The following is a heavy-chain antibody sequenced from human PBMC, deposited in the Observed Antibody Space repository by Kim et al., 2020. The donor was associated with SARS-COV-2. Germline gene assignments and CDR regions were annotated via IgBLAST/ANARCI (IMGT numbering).Heavy chain of an antibody. Sequence: TSYTPSLKSRVTISVDTSKNQFSLKLSSVTAADTAVYYCARGGALWNYSSWGQGTLVTVSS. CDR3: ARGGALWNYSS. CDR2: T. D-gene: IGHD1-7*01. V-gene: IGHV4-39*01. J-gene: IGHJ4*02.